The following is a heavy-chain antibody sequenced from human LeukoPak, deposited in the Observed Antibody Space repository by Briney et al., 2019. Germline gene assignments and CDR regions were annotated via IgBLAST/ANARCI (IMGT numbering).Heavy chain of an antibody. CDR3: ARVTAVAGTSVGVDA. CDR2: ISYDGSNK. V-gene: IGHV3-30*04. Sequence: GGSLRLSCAASGFTFSSYAMHWVRQAPGKGLEWVAVISYDGSNKYYADSVKGRFTISRDNAKNTLYLQMNSLRAEDTAVYYCARVTAVAGTSVGVDAWGQGILVTVS. D-gene: IGHD6-19*01. CDR1: GFTFSSYA. J-gene: IGHJ4*02.